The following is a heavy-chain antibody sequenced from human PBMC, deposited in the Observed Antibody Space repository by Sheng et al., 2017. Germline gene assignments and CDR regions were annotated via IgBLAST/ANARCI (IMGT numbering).Heavy chain of an antibody. D-gene: IGHD3-16*01. CDR1: GYTFTGYY. CDR3: ARSEMPTNGGYFDY. Sequence: VQLVESGAEVKKPGASVKVSCKAPGYTFTGYYIHWVRQAPGQGLEWMGWINPNSGGTSYAQKFQGRVTMTRDTSITTAYMELSRLRSDDTAVYYCARSEMPTNGGYFDYWGQGTLVTVSS. V-gene: IGHV1-2*02. J-gene: IGHJ4*02. CDR2: INPNSGGT.